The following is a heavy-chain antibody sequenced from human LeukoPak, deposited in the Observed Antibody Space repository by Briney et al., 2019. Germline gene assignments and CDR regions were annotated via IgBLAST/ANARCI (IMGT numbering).Heavy chain of an antibody. J-gene: IGHJ4*02. V-gene: IGHV1-69*05. CDR1: GGTFSSYA. Sequence: ASVKVSCKASGGTFSSYAISWVRQAPGQGLEWMGGIIPIFGTANYAQKFQGRVTITTDEPTSTAYMELSSLRSEDTAVYYCARGLLWFGERTRGFDYWGQGTLVTVSS. CDR2: IIPIFGTA. D-gene: IGHD3-10*01. CDR3: ARGLLWFGERTRGFDY.